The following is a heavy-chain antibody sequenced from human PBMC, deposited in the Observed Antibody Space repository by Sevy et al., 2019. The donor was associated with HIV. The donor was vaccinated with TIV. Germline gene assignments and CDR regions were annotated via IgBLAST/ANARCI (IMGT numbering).Heavy chain of an antibody. CDR2: IRSKAFGGTT. CDR3: SRDQWQQVVRPHCDC. CDR1: GFIFGDYA. D-gene: IGHD6-13*01. V-gene: IGHV3-49*04. Sequence: GGSLRLSCTASGFIFGDYAVSWVRQAPGKGLEWVGLIRSKAFGGTTDFAASVKGRFTISRDDSESIAYLEMNNLKTEDTAVYYCSRDQWQQVVRPHCDCWGQGTLVTVSS. J-gene: IGHJ4*02.